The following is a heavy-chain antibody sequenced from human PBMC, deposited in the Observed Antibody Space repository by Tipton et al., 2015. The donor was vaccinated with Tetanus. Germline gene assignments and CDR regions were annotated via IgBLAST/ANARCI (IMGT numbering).Heavy chain of an antibody. CDR2: ISSSSSYI. CDR1: GFTLSSYT. J-gene: IGHJ5*02. V-gene: IGHV3-21*01. D-gene: IGHD2/OR15-2a*01. CDR3: AREGCPSLCLRGWRGWGLPP. Sequence: SLRLSCAASGFTLSSYTMHWVRQAPGKGLEWVSSISSSSSYIYYADSVKGRFTISRDNAKNSLWLQMNGLRAGDTAVYYCAREGCPSLCLRGWRGWGLPPWGHRTVGTVSS.